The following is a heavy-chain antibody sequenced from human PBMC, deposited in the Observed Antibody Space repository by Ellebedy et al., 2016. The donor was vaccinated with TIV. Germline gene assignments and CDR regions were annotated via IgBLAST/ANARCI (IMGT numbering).Heavy chain of an antibody. V-gene: IGHV3-53*01. D-gene: IGHD6-6*01. CDR2: IYSGADGGDT. J-gene: IGHJ1*01. CDR1: GFTVSSNY. Sequence: GESLKISCAASGFTVSSNYMNWVRQAPGKGLEWVSVIYSGADGGDTYYADSVKGRFTISRDNSKNTLYLQMNNLRAEDTAVYYCMFKGLSARLYWGQGTLVTVSS. CDR3: MFKGLSARLY.